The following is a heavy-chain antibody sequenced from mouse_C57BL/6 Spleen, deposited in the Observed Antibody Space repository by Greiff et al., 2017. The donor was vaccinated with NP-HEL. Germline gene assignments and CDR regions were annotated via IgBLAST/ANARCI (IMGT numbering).Heavy chain of an antibody. CDR1: GYTFTDYY. J-gene: IGHJ4*01. CDR3: ARGGNYEFFYYAMDY. CDR2: INPYNGGT. Sequence: VQLQQSGPVLVKPGASVKMSCKASGYTFTDYYMNWVKQSHGKSLEWIGVINPYNGGTSYNQKFKGKATLTVDKSSSTAYMELNSLTSEDSAVYYCARGGNYEFFYYAMDYWGQGTSVTVSS. V-gene: IGHV1-19*01. D-gene: IGHD2-1*01.